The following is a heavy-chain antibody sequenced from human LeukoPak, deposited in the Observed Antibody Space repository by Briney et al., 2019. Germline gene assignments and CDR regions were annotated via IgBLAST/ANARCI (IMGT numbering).Heavy chain of an antibody. CDR3: ARADFWSGYPDY. CDR1: GFTFDDYA. Sequence: GGSLRLSCAASGFTFDDYAMHWVRHAPGKGLEWVSSISSSSSYIYYADSVKGRFTISRDNAKNSLYLQMNSLRAEDTAVYYCARADFWSGYPDYWGQGTLVTVSS. J-gene: IGHJ4*02. V-gene: IGHV3-21*01. CDR2: ISSSSSYI. D-gene: IGHD3-3*01.